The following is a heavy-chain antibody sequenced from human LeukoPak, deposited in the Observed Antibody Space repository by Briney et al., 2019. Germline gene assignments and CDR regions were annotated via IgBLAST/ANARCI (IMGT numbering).Heavy chain of an antibody. Sequence: TSETLSLTCTVSGGSISSYYWSWIRQPPGKGLEWIGYIYYSGSTNYNPSLKSRVTISVDTSKNQFSLKLSSVTAADTAVYYCARGVLEHFDYSGQGTLVSVSS. V-gene: IGHV4-59*01. CDR3: ARGVLEHFDY. CDR2: IYYSGST. CDR1: GGSISSYY. J-gene: IGHJ4*02. D-gene: IGHD1-1*01.